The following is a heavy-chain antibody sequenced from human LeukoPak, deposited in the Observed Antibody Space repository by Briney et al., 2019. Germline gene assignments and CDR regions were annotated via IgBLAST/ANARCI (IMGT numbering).Heavy chain of an antibody. Sequence: GESLKISCKGSGYSFTSYWIGWVRQMPGIGLEWMGIVYPGDSDTRYSPSSQGQVTISADKSISTAYLQWSSLKASDTAMYYCARHQGTSYYYYGMDVWGQGTTVTVSS. D-gene: IGHD3-10*01. V-gene: IGHV5-51*01. CDR2: VYPGDSDT. J-gene: IGHJ6*02. CDR1: GYSFTSYW. CDR3: ARHQGTSYYYYGMDV.